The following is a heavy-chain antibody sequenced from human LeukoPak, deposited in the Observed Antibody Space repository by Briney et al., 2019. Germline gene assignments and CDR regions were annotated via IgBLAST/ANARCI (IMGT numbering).Heavy chain of an antibody. CDR1: GFTFSSYS. D-gene: IGHD4-17*01. J-gene: IGHJ4*02. V-gene: IGHV3-21*01. Sequence: GGSLRLSCAASGFTFSSYSMNWVRQAPGRGLEWVSSISSSSSYIYYADSVKGRFTISRDNAKNSLYLQMNSLRAEDTAVYYCARGKTVTTYFDYWGQRTLVTVSS. CDR3: ARGKTVTTYFDY. CDR2: ISSSSSYI.